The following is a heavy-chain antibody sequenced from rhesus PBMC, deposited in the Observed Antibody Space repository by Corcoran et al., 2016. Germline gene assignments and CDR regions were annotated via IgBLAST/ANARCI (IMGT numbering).Heavy chain of an antibody. D-gene: IGHD4-35*01. J-gene: IGHJ4*01. CDR2: INSGGGST. V-gene: IGHV3S5*01. CDR1: GFTFSSYG. Sequence: EVQLVETGGGLVQPGGSLKLSCAASGFTFSSYGMSWVSQAPGKGLEWVSAINSGGGSTYYADYVKGRFTISRDNSKNTLSLQMNSLRAEDTAVYYCAKDEDYGNLLYWGQGVLVTGSS. CDR3: AKDEDYGNLLY.